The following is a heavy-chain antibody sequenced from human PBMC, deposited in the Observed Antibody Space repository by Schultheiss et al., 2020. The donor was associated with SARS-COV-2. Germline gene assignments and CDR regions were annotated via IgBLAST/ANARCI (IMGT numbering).Heavy chain of an antibody. CDR1: GFTFSSYG. V-gene: IGHV3-33*01. J-gene: IGHJ4*02. CDR3: AGDLGAVRAVVTAYY. CDR2: VWYDGSNK. Sequence: GGSLRLSCAASGFTFSSYGMHWVRQAPGKGLEWVAVVWYDGSNKYYADSVEGRFTISRDNSKNTLYLQMNRLRAEDTAVYYCAGDLGAVRAVVTAYYWGQGTRVTGCS. D-gene: IGHD2-21*02.